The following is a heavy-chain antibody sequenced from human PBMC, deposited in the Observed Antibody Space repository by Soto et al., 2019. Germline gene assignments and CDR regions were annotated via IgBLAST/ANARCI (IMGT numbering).Heavy chain of an antibody. J-gene: IGHJ6*04. V-gene: IGHV3-74*01. CDR3: ARGWFGPDV. CDR2: IDNAGTDS. D-gene: IGHD3-10*01. CDR1: GFTLSGRS. Sequence: EVQLVESGGGLVQPGGSLRLSCAASGFTLSGRSMHWVRQAPGKGLVWVSGIDNAGTDSTFADDVKGRFTSSRDNAKNMLYLQMNRLRVEDTAVYYCARGWFGPDVWGKGTTVTVSS.